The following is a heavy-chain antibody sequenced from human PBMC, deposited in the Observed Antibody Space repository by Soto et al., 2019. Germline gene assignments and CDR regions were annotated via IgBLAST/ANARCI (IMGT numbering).Heavy chain of an antibody. V-gene: IGHV3-9*01. CDR1: GFTFDDYA. J-gene: IGHJ4*02. D-gene: IGHD3-10*01. Sequence: LRLSCVASGFTFDDYAIHWVRQAPGKGLEWVSGISWNGAATGYADSVKGRFTISRDNAKNSLYLQMSSLRTEDTAIYYCANLPLYGSGFDCWGQGTLVTVSS. CDR3: ANLPLYGSGFDC. CDR2: ISWNGAAT.